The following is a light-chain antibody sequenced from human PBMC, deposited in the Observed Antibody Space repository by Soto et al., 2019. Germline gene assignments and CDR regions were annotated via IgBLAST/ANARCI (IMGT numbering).Light chain of an antibody. V-gene: IGKV1-5*01. CDR3: QQYKTYFRT. J-gene: IGKJ1*01. CDR1: QSINTW. CDR2: DAS. Sequence: DIQMTQSPSTLSASVGDRVTITCRASQSINTWLAWYQQKPGKAPKLLIYDASNLNSGVPSTFSGSGSGTEFTLTISSLQPDDFATYYCQQYKTYFRTFGQGTKVEV.